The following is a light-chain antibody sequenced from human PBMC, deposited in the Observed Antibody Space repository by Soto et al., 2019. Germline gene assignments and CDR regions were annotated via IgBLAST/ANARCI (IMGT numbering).Light chain of an antibody. CDR2: DVS. V-gene: IGKV3-11*01. CDR3: QQRSNWPWT. Sequence: EIVLTQSPATLSLSPGERATLSCRASQSFTSYLAWYQQKPGQAPRLLIYDVSSRATGIPARFSGSGSGTDFTLTISSLDPEDFAVYYCQQRSNWPWTFGQGTKVEIK. J-gene: IGKJ1*01. CDR1: QSFTSY.